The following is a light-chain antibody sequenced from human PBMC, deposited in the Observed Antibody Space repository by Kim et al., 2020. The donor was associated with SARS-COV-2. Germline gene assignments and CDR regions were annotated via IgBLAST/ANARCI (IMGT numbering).Light chain of an antibody. V-gene: IGLV3-1*01. CDR1: KLGDKY. J-gene: IGLJ2*01. Sequence: VAPGQTASITCSGDKLGDKYACWYQQKPGQSPVLVIYQDNKRPSGIPERFSGSNSGNTATLTISGTQAMDEADYYCQAWDSSTAVFGGGTQLTVL. CDR2: QDN. CDR3: QAWDSSTAV.